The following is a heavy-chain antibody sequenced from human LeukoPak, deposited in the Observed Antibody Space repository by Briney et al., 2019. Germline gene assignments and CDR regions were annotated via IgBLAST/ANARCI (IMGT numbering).Heavy chain of an antibody. CDR2: IYYSGST. Sequence: SETLSLTCTVSGGSISSYYWSWIRRPPGKGLEWIGYIYYSGSTNYNPSLKSRVTISVDTSKNQFSLKPSSVTAADTAVYYCARLHSSSWYYYYYGMDVWGQGTTVTVSS. V-gene: IGHV4-59*08. D-gene: IGHD6-13*01. J-gene: IGHJ6*02. CDR1: GGSISSYY. CDR3: ARLHSSSWYYYYYGMDV.